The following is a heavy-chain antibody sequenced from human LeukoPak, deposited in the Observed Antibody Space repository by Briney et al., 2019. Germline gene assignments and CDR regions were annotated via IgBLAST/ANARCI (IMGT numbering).Heavy chain of an antibody. Sequence: GVSLRLSCAASGFTVSAYAMAWVRQAPGKGLEWVSTIYDDNTYYADSVKGRFAISTDNSKNTLYLQMNSLRVEDTAVYYCAKGSGFLGGYYFDYWGQGTLVTVSS. D-gene: IGHD3-9*01. J-gene: IGHJ4*02. CDR1: GFTVSAYA. CDR3: AKGSGFLGGYYFDY. V-gene: IGHV3-23*01. CDR2: IYDDNT.